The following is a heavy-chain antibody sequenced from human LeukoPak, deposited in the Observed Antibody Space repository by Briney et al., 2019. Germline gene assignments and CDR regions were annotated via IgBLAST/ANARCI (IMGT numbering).Heavy chain of an antibody. D-gene: IGHD3-22*01. CDR3: ARDRGWRSSGYYLYHFDY. V-gene: IGHV3-7*01. J-gene: IGHJ4*02. Sequence: GGSLRLSCVASGFTFTDYFMSWVRQAPGKGLEWVASIKHNGGEKYYVDSVKGRFTISRDNAKNSLYLEMSSLRVEDTAVYYCARDRGWRSSGYYLYHFDYWGQGTLVTASS. CDR1: GFTFTDYF. CDR2: IKHNGGEK.